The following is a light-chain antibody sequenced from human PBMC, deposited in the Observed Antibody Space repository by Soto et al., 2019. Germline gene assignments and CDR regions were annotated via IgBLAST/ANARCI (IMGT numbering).Light chain of an antibody. CDR2: LAS. V-gene: IGKV2-28*01. CDR3: MQSLQTPT. J-gene: IGKJ3*01. CDR1: QSLLHSNGYNY. Sequence: DIVMTQSPLSLPVTPGEPASISCRSSQSLLHSNGYNYLDWYLQKPGQSPQLLISLASKRASGVPDRVSGSGSGTDLTLKISRVEAEDVGVYYCMQSLQTPTFGPGTKVDIK.